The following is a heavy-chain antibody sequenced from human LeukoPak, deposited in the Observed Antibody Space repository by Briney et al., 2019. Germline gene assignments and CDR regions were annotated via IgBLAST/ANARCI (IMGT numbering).Heavy chain of an antibody. CDR1: GVFISSSGYY. V-gene: IGHV4-39*01. CDR3: ARLFGYRDNYFDY. Sequence: SETLSLTCTVSGVFISSSGYYWAWIRQPPGKGLECIGSVYYSGSSYYDPSLKSRVTISLDTSKNQFSLKLSSVTAADTAVYYRARLFGYRDNYFDYWGQGTLVTVSS. J-gene: IGHJ4*02. D-gene: IGHD5-18*01. CDR2: VYYSGSS.